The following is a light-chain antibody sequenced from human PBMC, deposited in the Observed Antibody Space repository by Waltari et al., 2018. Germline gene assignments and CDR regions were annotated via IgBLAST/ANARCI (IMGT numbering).Light chain of an antibody. J-gene: IGLJ3*02. CDR3: ATWDDSLNARV. CDR1: SSNIGANY. CDR2: RSY. V-gene: IGLV1-47*01. Sequence: QSVLTQSPSASGTPGQRVTISCSGSSSNIGANYVYWYQQFPGTAPRLLIYRSYQRPSGVPDRFSGSKSGTSASLAISGLRSEDEADYYCATWDDSLNARVFGGGTRLTAL.